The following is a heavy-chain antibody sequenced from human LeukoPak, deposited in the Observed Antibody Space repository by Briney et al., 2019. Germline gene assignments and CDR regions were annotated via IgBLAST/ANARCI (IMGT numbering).Heavy chain of an antibody. V-gene: IGHV3-23*01. D-gene: IGHD6-13*01. CDR1: GFTFSSYA. CDR2: ISGSGGSA. J-gene: IGHJ4*02. CDR3: AKEGDSSSWYDLYDY. Sequence: GGSLRLSCAASGFTFSSYAMSWVRQAPGKGLEWVSAISGSGGSAYYADSVKGRFTISRDNSKNTLYLQMNSLRAEDTAVYYCAKEGDSSSWYDLYDYWGQGTLVTVSS.